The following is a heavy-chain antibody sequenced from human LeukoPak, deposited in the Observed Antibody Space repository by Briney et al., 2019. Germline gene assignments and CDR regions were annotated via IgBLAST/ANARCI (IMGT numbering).Heavy chain of an antibody. CDR1: GGSISSSNYY. CDR2: IYHSGST. CDR3: ARLGVTYYYDSSGSYYFDY. V-gene: IGHV4-39*07. Sequence: SETLSLTCTVSGGSISSSNYYWDWIRQPPGKGLEWIGSIYHSGSTYYNPSLKSRVTISVDTSKNQFSLKLSSVTAADTAVYYCARLGVTYYYDSSGSYYFDYWGQGTLVTVSS. D-gene: IGHD3-22*01. J-gene: IGHJ4*02.